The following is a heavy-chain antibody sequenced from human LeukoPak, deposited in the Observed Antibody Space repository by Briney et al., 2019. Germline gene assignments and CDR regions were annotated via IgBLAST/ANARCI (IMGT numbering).Heavy chain of an antibody. Sequence: TGGSLRLSCAASGFTFRSYWMHWVRQAPGKGLLWVSRINSDGRSTNYADSVKGRFTISRDNAKNTLNLQMNGLRAEDTALYYCARGNGDYASLFDYWGQGTLVTVSS. CDR2: INSDGRST. CDR3: ARGNGDYASLFDY. J-gene: IGHJ4*02. CDR1: GFTFRSYW. V-gene: IGHV3-74*01. D-gene: IGHD4-17*01.